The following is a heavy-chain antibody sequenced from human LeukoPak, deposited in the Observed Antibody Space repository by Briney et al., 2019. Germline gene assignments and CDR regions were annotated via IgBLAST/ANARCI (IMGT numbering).Heavy chain of an antibody. D-gene: IGHD6-19*01. CDR1: GFTFSSHV. CDR3: AKAGIGVVGYFDY. CDR2: IRGSGGGT. J-gene: IGHJ4*02. V-gene: IGHV3-23*01. Sequence: QSGGSLRLSCAASGFTFSSHVMSWVRQAPGKGLEWVSAIRGSGGGTYYADSVKGRFTISRDNSKNTLYLQMNSLRDEDTALYYCAKAGIGVVGYFDYWGQGTLVTVSS.